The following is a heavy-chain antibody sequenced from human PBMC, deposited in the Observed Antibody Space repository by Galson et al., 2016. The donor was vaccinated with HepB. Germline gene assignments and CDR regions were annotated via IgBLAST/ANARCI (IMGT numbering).Heavy chain of an antibody. CDR2: ISSASSIK. CDR3: ARDYVPGA. CDR1: AFTFTNYG. J-gene: IGHJ5*02. V-gene: IGHV3-48*04. Sequence: SLRLSCAASAFTFTNYGMTWVRQAPGKGLEWVSYISSASSIKYYADSVKGRFTISRDNARHSLYLEMNSLRGEGTAMYYCARDYVPGAWGQGTLVTVSS. D-gene: IGHD3-10*01.